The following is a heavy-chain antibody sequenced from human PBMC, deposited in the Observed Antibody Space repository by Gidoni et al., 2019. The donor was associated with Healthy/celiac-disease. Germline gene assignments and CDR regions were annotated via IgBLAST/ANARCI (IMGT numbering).Heavy chain of an antibody. D-gene: IGHD5-18*01. Sequence: EVQLVESGGGLVQPGGSLRLSCAASGFTVSSNYMSWVRQAPGKGLEWVSVIYSGGSTYYADSVKGRFTISRDNSKNTLYLQMNSLRAEDTAVYYCARDPEYSYGPLGYWGQGTLVTVSS. CDR2: IYSGGST. J-gene: IGHJ4*02. V-gene: IGHV3-66*01. CDR1: GFTVSSNY. CDR3: ARDPEYSYGPLGY.